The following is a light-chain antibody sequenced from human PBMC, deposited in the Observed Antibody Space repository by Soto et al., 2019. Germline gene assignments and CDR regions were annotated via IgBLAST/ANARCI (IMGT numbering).Light chain of an antibody. CDR3: NSYSSSSTFYV. V-gene: IGLV2-14*01. J-gene: IGLJ1*01. CDR2: QVS. CDR1: SRDIGGFYY. Sequence: ALTQPASVSGYPEQSITISCTGTSRDIGGFYYVSWYQHHPGKDPKLMIYQVSNRPSGVSNRFSGSKSGNTASLTISGLQAEDEADYFCNSYSSSSTFYVFGAGTKVTVL.